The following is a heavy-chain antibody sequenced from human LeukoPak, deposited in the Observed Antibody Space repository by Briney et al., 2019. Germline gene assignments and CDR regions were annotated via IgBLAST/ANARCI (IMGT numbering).Heavy chain of an antibody. CDR1: GYTFNNYY. D-gene: IGHD3-22*01. Sequence: ASVKVSCKASGYTFNNYYIHWVRQAPGQGLEWMGIITPGGGSTGYAQRFRGRVTMTRDTSTSTVYMDLSSLSSKDTAVYYCARVGLEYDSSGFYYPWGQGTLVTVSS. CDR2: ITPGGGST. J-gene: IGHJ5*02. CDR3: ARVGLEYDSSGFYYP. V-gene: IGHV1-46*02.